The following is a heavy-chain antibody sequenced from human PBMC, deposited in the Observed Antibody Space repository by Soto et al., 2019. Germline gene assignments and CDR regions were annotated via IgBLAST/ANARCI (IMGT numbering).Heavy chain of an antibody. Sequence: QITLKESGPTLVKPTQTLTLTCTFSGFSLSTSGVGVGWIRQPPGRALEWLALIYWDDDKRYSPSLNNRLTITKDTSKNQVVLTMTDMDPVDTATYYCALRGSGYYFGYFHQWGQGTLVTVSS. J-gene: IGHJ1*01. D-gene: IGHD3-22*01. V-gene: IGHV2-5*02. CDR3: ALRGSGYYFGYFHQ. CDR1: GFSLSTSGVG. CDR2: IYWDDDK.